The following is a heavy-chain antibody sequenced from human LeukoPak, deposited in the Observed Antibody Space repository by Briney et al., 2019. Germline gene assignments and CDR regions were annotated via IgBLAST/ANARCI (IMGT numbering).Heavy chain of an antibody. Sequence: GESLKISCKGSGYSFTSYWIGWVRQMPGKGLEWMGIIYPGDSDTRYSPSFQGQVTISADKSTSTAYLQWSSLKASDTAMYYCASCIAAAGSGLDYWGQGTLVTVSS. J-gene: IGHJ4*02. CDR1: GYSFTSYW. CDR3: ASCIAAAGSGLDY. V-gene: IGHV5-51*01. D-gene: IGHD6-13*01. CDR2: IYPGDSDT.